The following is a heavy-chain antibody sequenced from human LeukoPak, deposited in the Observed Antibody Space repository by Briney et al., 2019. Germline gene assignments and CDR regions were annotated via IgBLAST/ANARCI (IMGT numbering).Heavy chain of an antibody. CDR1: GFTFSDYY. CDR3: ARAYYYYYMDV. J-gene: IGHJ6*03. CDR2: ISSSGSTI. Sequence: GGSPRLSCAASGFTFSDYYMSWIRQAPGKGLEWVSYISSSGSTIYYADSVKGRFTISRDNAKNSLYLQMNSLRAEDTAVYYCARAYYYYYMDVWGKGTTVTVSS. V-gene: IGHV3-11*04.